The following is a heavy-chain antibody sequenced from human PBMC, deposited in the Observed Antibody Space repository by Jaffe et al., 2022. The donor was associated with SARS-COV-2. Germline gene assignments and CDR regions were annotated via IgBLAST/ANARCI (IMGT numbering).Heavy chain of an antibody. V-gene: IGHV1-24*01. Sequence: QVQLVQSGAEVKKPGASVKVSCKVSGYTLTELSMHWVRQAPGKGLEWMGGFDPEDGETIYAQKFQGRVTMTEDTSTDTAYMELSSLRSEDTAVYYCATGPEVIAAAGAGLQIFDYWGQGTLVTVSS. D-gene: IGHD6-13*01. CDR1: GYTLTELS. CDR2: FDPEDGET. J-gene: IGHJ4*02. CDR3: ATGPEVIAAAGAGLQIFDY.